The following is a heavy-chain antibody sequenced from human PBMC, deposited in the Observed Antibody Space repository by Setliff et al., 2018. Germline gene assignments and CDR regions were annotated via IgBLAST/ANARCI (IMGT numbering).Heavy chain of an antibody. D-gene: IGHD3-10*01. Sequence: KPSETLSLTCSVSGASISSYFWTWIRQPPGKGLEWIGNIHTSESTKYNPSLKSRVTISLDTSKRQFSLKRTSVTAADTAVYYCARALASGSYYGQSSYYMDVWGKGTTVTVS. V-gene: IGHV4-4*08. CDR2: IHTSEST. CDR1: GASISSYF. CDR3: ARALASGSYYGQSSYYMDV. J-gene: IGHJ6*03.